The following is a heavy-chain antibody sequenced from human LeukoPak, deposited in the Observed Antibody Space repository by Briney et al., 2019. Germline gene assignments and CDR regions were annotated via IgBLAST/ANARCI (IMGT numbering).Heavy chain of an antibody. J-gene: IGHJ6*02. CDR3: AKDLKGSNYGLDV. D-gene: IGHD5/OR15-5a*01. Sequence: GGSLRLSCAASGFTFSSYAMSWVRQAPGKGLECVSAISGSGGSAYYADSVKGRFTISRDTSKNTLYLQMNSLRVEDTAVYYCAKDLKGSNYGLDVWGQGTTVTVSS. V-gene: IGHV3-23*01. CDR2: ISGSGGSA. CDR1: GFTFSSYA.